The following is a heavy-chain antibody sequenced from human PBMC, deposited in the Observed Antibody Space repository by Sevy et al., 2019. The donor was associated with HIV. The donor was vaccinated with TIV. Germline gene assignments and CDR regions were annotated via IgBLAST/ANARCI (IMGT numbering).Heavy chain of an antibody. J-gene: IGHJ4*02. Sequence: GGSLRLSCAASGFTFNNYVMNWVRQAPGKGLEWVSVISHGGGTTYYADSVNGRFTISRDDSKDTVYLEMNSLRAEDTAVYYCARRYLPSAPPALDYWGQGTLVTVSS. CDR1: GFTFNNYV. D-gene: IGHD2-2*01. CDR2: ISHGGGTT. V-gene: IGHV3-23*01. CDR3: ARRYLPSAPPALDY.